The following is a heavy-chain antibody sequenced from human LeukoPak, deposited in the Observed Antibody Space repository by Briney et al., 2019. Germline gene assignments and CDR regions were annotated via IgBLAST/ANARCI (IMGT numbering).Heavy chain of an antibody. D-gene: IGHD1-14*01. V-gene: IGHV3-74*01. CDR2: INSGGSST. CDR1: GFTFSSYW. J-gene: IGHJ4*02. CDR3: IRRAPTTFDY. Sequence: GGSLRLSCAASGFTFSSYWMHWVRQAPGKGLVWVSRINSGGSSTSCADSVKGRFTISRDNAKNTLYLQMNSLRPEDTAVYYCIRRAPTTFDYWGQGTLVTVSS.